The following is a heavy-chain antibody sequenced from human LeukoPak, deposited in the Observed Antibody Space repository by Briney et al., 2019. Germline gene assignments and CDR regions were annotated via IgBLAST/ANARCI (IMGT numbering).Heavy chain of an antibody. CDR3: ARSSGWSLFDY. Sequence: ASVKVSCKASGYTFTSYGISWVRQAPGQGLEWMGWIKPDDGVTHYPQNFRGRVTMTRDTSSSIVYMELSSLKSDDTAVYFCARSSGWSLFDYWGQGSLVTVSS. V-gene: IGHV1-18*01. D-gene: IGHD6-19*01. CDR2: IKPDDGVT. J-gene: IGHJ4*02. CDR1: GYTFTSYG.